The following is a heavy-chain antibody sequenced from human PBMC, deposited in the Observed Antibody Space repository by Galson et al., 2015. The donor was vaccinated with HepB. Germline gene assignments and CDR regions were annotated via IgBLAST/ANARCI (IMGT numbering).Heavy chain of an antibody. CDR1: GDSITSNTYY. CDR2: ISYSGST. D-gene: IGHD6-19*01. V-gene: IGHV4-39*01. J-gene: IGHJ4*02. Sequence: LTCTVSGDSITSNTYYWGWIRQPPGKGLEWIGKISYSGSTYYSPSLKSRVTISADTSTNQFSLRLSSVTAADTAVYYCASLLRRGTVAGTVFDNWGQGTLVTVSS. CDR3: ASLLRRGTVAGTVFDN.